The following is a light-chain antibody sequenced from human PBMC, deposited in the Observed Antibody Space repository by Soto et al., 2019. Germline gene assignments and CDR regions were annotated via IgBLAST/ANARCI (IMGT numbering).Light chain of an antibody. J-gene: IGKJ4*01. CDR3: QQYDDWLRLT. V-gene: IGKV3D-15*01. CDR1: QSVNIY. Sequence: IVITHSPSTPSVSSCEIATLSWSASQSVNIYLAWYQQKPGQAPRLLIFGASYRATGIPARFSGSGSGTEFNLTISSLQSEDFAVYFCQQYDDWLRLTFGGGTKVDI. CDR2: GAS.